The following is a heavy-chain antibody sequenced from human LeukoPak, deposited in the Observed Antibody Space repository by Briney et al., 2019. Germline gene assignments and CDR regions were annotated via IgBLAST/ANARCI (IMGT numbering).Heavy chain of an antibody. D-gene: IGHD2-15*01. CDR3: ARHLTGGCLLNFDY. Sequence: SETLSLTCTVSGGSISSSSYYWGWIRQPPGKGLEWIGSIYYSGSTYYNPSLKSRVTISVDTSKNQFSLKLSSVTAADTAVYYCARHLTGGCLLNFDYWGQGTLVTVSS. J-gene: IGHJ4*02. CDR2: IYYSGST. CDR1: GGSISSSSYY. V-gene: IGHV4-39*01.